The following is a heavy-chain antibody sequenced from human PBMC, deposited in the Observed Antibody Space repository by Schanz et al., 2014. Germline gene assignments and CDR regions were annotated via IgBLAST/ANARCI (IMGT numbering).Heavy chain of an antibody. CDR2: FNDGGVNK. D-gene: IGHD6-13*01. CDR1: GFSLDIFA. Sequence: EVHLLESGGGLVEPGGSLRLSCATSGFSLDIFAVSWVRQAPGKGLEWVSSFNDGGVNKYYADSVKGRFTISSDNSKSTLDLQMSGLRAEDTAVYYSAKSQGSSFDSWGQGTLVTVSS. CDR3: AKSQGSSFDS. V-gene: IGHV3-23*01. J-gene: IGHJ4*02.